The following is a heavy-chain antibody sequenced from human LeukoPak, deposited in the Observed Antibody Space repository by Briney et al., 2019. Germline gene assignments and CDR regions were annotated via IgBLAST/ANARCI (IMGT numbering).Heavy chain of an antibody. Sequence: GESLKISCKGSGYSFTSYWIGWVRQMPGKGLEWMGIIYPGDSDTRYSPSFQGQVTISADKSISTAYPQWSSLKASDTAMYYCARGGIAVAGIYYFDYWGQGTLVTVSS. CDR1: GYSFTSYW. CDR2: IYPGDSDT. CDR3: ARGGIAVAGIYYFDY. V-gene: IGHV5-51*01. D-gene: IGHD6-19*01. J-gene: IGHJ4*02.